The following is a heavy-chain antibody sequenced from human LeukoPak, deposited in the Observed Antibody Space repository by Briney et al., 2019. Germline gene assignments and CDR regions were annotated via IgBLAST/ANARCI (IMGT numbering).Heavy chain of an antibody. CDR2: IYYSGST. J-gene: IGHJ4*02. Sequence: SETLSLTCTVSGGSISSYFWSWIRQPPGKGLEWIGYIYYSGSTNYSPSLKSRVTMSVDTSKNQFSLKLSSVTAADTAFYYCARDRDSSGWFDYWGQGTLVTVSS. V-gene: IGHV4-59*01. CDR1: GGSISSYF. CDR3: ARDRDSSGWFDY. D-gene: IGHD6-19*01.